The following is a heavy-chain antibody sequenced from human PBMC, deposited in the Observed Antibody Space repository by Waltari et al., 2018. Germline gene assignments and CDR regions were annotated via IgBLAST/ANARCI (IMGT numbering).Heavy chain of an antibody. J-gene: IGHJ6*03. V-gene: IGHV4-59*01. D-gene: IGHD4-17*01. CDR3: ARNDYGDGRKYYYYYYMDV. Sequence: QVQLQESGPGLVKPSETLSLTCTVSGGSISSYYWSWIRQPPGKGLEWIGYIYYSGSTNYNPSLKSRVTISVDTSKNQFSLKLSSVTAADTAVYYCARNDYGDGRKYYYYYYMDVWGKGTTVTVSS. CDR2: IYYSGST. CDR1: GGSISSYY.